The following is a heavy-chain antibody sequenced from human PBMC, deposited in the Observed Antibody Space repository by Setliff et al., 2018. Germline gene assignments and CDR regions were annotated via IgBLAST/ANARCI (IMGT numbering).Heavy chain of an antibody. J-gene: IGHJ4*02. V-gene: IGHV4-38-2*02. Sequence: SETLSLTCTVPGYSISSGYIWGWIRQPPGKGLEWVGNIGHTGSINYNPSLKSRLTISRDTSKNQVSLKLNSVTATDTAVYYCMNWDGAFWGRGTLVTVSS. CDR1: GYSISSGYI. CDR2: IGHTGSI. D-gene: IGHD1-26*01. CDR3: MNWDGAF.